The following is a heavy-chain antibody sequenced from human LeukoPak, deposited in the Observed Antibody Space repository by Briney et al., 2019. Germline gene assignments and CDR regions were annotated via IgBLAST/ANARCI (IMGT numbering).Heavy chain of an antibody. V-gene: IGHV1-2*06. CDR1: GYTFSDYY. J-gene: IGHJ4*02. CDR2: IKPNSGGT. Sequence: ASVKVSCQASGYTFSDYYIHWVRQAPGQGLEWMGRIKPNSGGTNYAQKFQGRVTMTRDTSISTAYMEVRRLRSDDTAVYYCARGFSLSDYYDSSGSDYWGQGTLVTVSS. CDR3: ARGFSLSDYYDSSGSDY. D-gene: IGHD3-22*01.